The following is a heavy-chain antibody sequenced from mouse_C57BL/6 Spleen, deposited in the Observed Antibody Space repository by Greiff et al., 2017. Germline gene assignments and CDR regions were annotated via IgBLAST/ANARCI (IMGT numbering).Heavy chain of an antibody. CDR3: ARWGVYYYGSSYHFDV. CDR2: IEPGDGDT. Sequence: VQLQQSGAELGKPGASGKIFCKTSGFALRCHWMNWVKARPGKGLEWIGQIEPGDGDTNYNGKFEGTATPTADKSSSTAYMQLSSLTSEDSAVYFCARWGVYYYGSSYHFDVWGTGTTVTVSS. J-gene: IGHJ1*03. V-gene: IGHV1-80*01. D-gene: IGHD1-1*01. CDR1: GFALRCHW.